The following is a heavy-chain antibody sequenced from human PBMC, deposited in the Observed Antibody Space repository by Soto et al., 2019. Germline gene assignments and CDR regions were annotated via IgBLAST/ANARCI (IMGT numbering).Heavy chain of an antibody. D-gene: IGHD3-22*01. CDR2: IRSATYGETI. CDR3: SSYFDSSGYYYHYYCVEV. Sequence: DVQLVKSGGDLVEPGRSLRLSCRTSGLTFGDYAMTWYRQAPGKGLEWVSFIRSATYGETIQFAASVEGRFSISRDDSESIAYLEMNSLKTEDSAVYYCSSYFDSSGYYYHYYCVEVCGQGTTVTVSS. J-gene: IGHJ6*02. V-gene: IGHV3-49*03. CDR1: GLTFGDYA.